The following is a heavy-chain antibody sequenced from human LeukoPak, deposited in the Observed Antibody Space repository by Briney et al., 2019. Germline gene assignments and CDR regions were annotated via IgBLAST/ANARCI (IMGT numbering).Heavy chain of an antibody. Sequence: GGSLRLSCADSGFTFSSYGMHWVRQAPGKGLEWVAVISYDGSNKYYADSVKGRFTISRDNSKNTLYLQMNSLRAEDTAVYYCAKVRYGDLDYWGQGTLVTVSS. V-gene: IGHV3-30*18. CDR1: GFTFSSYG. J-gene: IGHJ4*02. CDR2: ISYDGSNK. CDR3: AKVRYGDLDY. D-gene: IGHD4-17*01.